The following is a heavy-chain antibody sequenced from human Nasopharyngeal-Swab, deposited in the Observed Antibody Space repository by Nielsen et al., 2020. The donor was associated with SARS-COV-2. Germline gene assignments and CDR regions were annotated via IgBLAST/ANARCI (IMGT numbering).Heavy chain of an antibody. V-gene: IGHV4-59*12. J-gene: IGHJ4*02. CDR3: ARVNYGGIFDY. CDR1: GGSISSYY. CDR2: IYYSGST. D-gene: IGHD4-23*01. Sequence: SETLSLTCTVSGGSISSYYWSWIRQPPGKGLEWIGYIYYSGSTYYNQSLKSRVTISVDTSKNQFSLKLSSVTAADTAVYYCARVNYGGIFDYWGQGTLVTVSS.